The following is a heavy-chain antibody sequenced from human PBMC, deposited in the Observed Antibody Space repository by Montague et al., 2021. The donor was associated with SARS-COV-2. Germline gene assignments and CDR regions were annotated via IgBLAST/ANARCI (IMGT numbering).Heavy chain of an antibody. J-gene: IGHJ4*02. CDR2: IYYSGTT. V-gene: IGHV4-59*04. Sequence: SETLSLTCTVSGGSFTGYYRDWIRQPPGKELEWIGDIYYSGTTYYNPSLQSRGTISVDTSKNHLSLRLSSVTAADTAVYFCAGGMLRGGRRPFDYWGQGTQVTVSS. CDR3: AGGMLRGGRRPFDY. D-gene: IGHD3-10*01. CDR1: GGSFTGYY.